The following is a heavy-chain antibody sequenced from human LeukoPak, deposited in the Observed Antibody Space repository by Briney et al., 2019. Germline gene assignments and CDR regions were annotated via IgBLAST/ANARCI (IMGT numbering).Heavy chain of an antibody. CDR1: GGTFNTHI. Sequence: SVKVSCTSSGGTFNTHIFNWVRQASGQGLEWMGRITPIIGTTKYAQRFQGRVTITADTSTSTAYLELRGLTYDDSAVYYCTRVTLRGSKYNWFDPWGQGTHVSVSS. CDR2: ITPIIGTT. CDR3: TRVTLRGSKYNWFDP. V-gene: IGHV1-69*08. D-gene: IGHD1-26*01. J-gene: IGHJ5*02.